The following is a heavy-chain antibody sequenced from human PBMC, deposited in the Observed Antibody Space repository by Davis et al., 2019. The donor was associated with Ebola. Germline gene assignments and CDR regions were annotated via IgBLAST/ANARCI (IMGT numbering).Heavy chain of an antibody. J-gene: IGHJ4*02. CDR3: AKEGATTAKFDY. V-gene: IGHV3-30*04. CDR1: GFTFSSYV. CDR2: MAIDGSNVK. D-gene: IGHD4-11*01. Sequence: GESLKISCAASGFTFSSYVMHWVRQAPGKGLEWVAVMAIDGSNVKQYTDSVKGRFTISRDNSKNTLDLQMNSLRVEDTAVYYCAKEGATTAKFDYWGQGVLVTVSS.